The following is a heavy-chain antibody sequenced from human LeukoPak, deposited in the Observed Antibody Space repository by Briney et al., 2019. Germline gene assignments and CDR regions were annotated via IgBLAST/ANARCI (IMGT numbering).Heavy chain of an antibody. CDR2: ISWNSGNI. D-gene: IGHD3-3*01. Sequence: GGSLRLSCAASGFTFDDYAMHWVRQAPGKGLEWVSGISWNSGNIGYADSVKGRFTISRDNAKNSLYLQMNSLRAEDTALYYCAKDGRAYDSTFDYWGQGTLVTVSS. CDR3: AKDGRAYDSTFDY. CDR1: GFTFDDYA. V-gene: IGHV3-9*01. J-gene: IGHJ4*02.